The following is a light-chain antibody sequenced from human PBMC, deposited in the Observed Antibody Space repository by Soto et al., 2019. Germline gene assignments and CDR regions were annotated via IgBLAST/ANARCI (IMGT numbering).Light chain of an antibody. CDR3: QQYDNLPLT. J-gene: IGKJ4*01. Sequence: DIQMTQSPSSLSASVGDRVTITCQASQDISNYLNWYQQKPGKAPKLLIYDASNLETGVPSRFSGSGSGTDVTFTISSPQPEVIATYYCQQYDNLPLTFGGGTKVEIK. V-gene: IGKV1-33*01. CDR1: QDISNY. CDR2: DAS.